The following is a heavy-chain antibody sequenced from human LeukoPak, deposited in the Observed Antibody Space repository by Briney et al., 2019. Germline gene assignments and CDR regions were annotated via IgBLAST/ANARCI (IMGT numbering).Heavy chain of an antibody. CDR3: ARSYYGSGSYYKGDRDNWFDP. J-gene: IGHJ5*02. CDR1: GGTFSIYA. CDR2: IIPIFGTA. V-gene: IGHV1-69*13. Sequence: ASVKVSCKASGGTFSIYAISWVRQAPGQGLEWMGGIIPIFGTANYAQKFQGRVTITADESTSTAYMELSSLRSEDTAVYYCARSYYGSGSYYKGDRDNWFDPWGQGTLVTVSS. D-gene: IGHD3-10*01.